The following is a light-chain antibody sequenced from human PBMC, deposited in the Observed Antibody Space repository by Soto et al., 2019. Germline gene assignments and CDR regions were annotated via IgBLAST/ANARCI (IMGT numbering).Light chain of an antibody. Sequence: QSVLTQPPSASGTPGQRVTISCSGSSSNIGSNYVYWYQQLPGTAPKLLIYRNNQRPSGVPDRFSGSKSGTSASLAISGLRSEDEADYYCAAWDDSLSGLVVFGEGTKLTVL. CDR2: RNN. CDR3: AAWDDSLSGLVV. CDR1: SSNIGSNY. V-gene: IGLV1-47*01. J-gene: IGLJ2*01.